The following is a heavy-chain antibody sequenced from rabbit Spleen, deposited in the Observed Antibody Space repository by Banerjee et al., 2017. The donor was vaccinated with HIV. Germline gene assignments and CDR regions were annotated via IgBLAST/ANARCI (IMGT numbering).Heavy chain of an antibody. CDR2: IAGTSSGFT. J-gene: IGHJ4*01. CDR1: GFSFSSSDY. CDR3: ARDLFRAGSSAYPSNL. V-gene: IGHV1S40*01. D-gene: IGHD8-1*01. Sequence: QALEESGGDLVKPGASLTLTCTASGFSFSSSDYMCWVRQAPGKGVEWIACIAGTSSGFTYSATWAKGRFTCSKTSSTTVTLQMTSLTVADTATYFCARDLFRAGSSAYPSNLWGQGTLVTVS.